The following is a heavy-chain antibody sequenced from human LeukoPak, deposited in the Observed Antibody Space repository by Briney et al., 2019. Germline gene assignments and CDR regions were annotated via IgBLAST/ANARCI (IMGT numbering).Heavy chain of an antibody. CDR3: ASSLGQQLVHFDY. CDR2: ISSSSSYI. CDR1: GFTFSSYS. J-gene: IGHJ4*02. D-gene: IGHD6-13*01. Sequence: PGGSLRLSCAASGFTFSSYSMNWVRQAPGKGLEWVSSISSSSSYIYYADSVKGRFTISRDNAKNSLYLQMNSLRAEDTAVYYCASSLGQQLVHFDYWGQGTLVTVSS. V-gene: IGHV3-21*01.